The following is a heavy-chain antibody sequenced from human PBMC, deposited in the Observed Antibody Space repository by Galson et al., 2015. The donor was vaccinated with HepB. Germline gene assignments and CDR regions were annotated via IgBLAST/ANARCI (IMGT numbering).Heavy chain of an antibody. J-gene: IGHJ4*02. Sequence: SLRLSCAASGFTFSSYAMHWVRQAPGKGLEWVAVISYDGSNKYYADSVKGRFTISRDNSKNTLYLQTNSLRAEDTAVYYCARGKYYDILTGYYQTLDYWGQGTLVTVSS. CDR1: GFTFSSYA. CDR3: ARGKYYDILTGYYQTLDY. CDR2: ISYDGSNK. V-gene: IGHV3-30*04. D-gene: IGHD3-9*01.